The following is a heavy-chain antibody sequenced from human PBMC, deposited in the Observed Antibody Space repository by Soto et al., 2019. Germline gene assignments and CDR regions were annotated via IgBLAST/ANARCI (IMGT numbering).Heavy chain of an antibody. V-gene: IGHV5-51*01. CDR1: GYSFTSYW. CDR2: IYPGDSDT. D-gene: IGHD6-19*01. CDR3: ARSRRGAYSSGWYSPSGYYNYGIDV. J-gene: IGHJ6*02. Sequence: GESLKISCKGSGYSFTSYWIGWVRQMPGKGLEWMGTIYPGDSDTRYSPSLQGQVTISADTSISTAYLQWTSLKASDTAMYYCARSRRGAYSSGWYSPSGYYNYGIDVWGQGTKVTVSS.